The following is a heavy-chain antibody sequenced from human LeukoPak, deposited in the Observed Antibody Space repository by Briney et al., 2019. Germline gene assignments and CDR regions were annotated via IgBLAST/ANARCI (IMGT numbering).Heavy chain of an antibody. V-gene: IGHV4-30-4*01. CDR3: ARGRRNRWGVTYHYYNGMDV. D-gene: IGHD3-10*01. CDR1: DGAINSGDYY. J-gene: IGHJ6*02. CDR2: INHSGST. Sequence: SQTLSLTCSVSDGAINSGDYYWSWIRQPPGKGLEWIGEINHSGSTKSNPSLKSRVTISGDTSKNQFSLKLSSVTTADTAVYYCARGRRNRWGVTYHYYNGMDVWGQGTTVTVSS.